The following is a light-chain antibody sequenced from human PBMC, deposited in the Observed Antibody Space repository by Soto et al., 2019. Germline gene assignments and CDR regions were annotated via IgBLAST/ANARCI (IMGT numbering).Light chain of an antibody. J-gene: IGKJ2*01. CDR1: QSISSC. CDR3: QQYISDSTYT. Sequence: DIQMTQSPSTLSASVGDRVTITCRASQSISSCLAWYQQKPGKAPKLLIYTASSLESGVPSRFSGRGSGTEITLTISTLQPHDFSNYYSQQYISDSTYTFGQGTKLEIK. CDR2: TAS. V-gene: IGKV1-5*03.